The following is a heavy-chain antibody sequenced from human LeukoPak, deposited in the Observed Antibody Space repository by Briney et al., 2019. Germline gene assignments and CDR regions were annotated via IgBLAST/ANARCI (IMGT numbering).Heavy chain of an antibody. CDR1: GFTFSSYA. CDR3: TKALAPYYYFDY. Sequence: GGSLRLSCAASGFTFSSYAMSWVRQAPGKGLEWVSAISGSGGSTYYADSVKGRFTISRDNSKNTLYLQMNSLRAEDTAVYYCTKALAPYYYFDYWGQGTLVTVSS. V-gene: IGHV3-23*01. CDR2: ISGSGGST. D-gene: IGHD6-13*01. J-gene: IGHJ4*02.